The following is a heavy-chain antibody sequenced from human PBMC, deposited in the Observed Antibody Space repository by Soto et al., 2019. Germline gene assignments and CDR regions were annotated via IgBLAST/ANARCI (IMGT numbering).Heavy chain of an antibody. V-gene: IGHV3-21*06. Sequence: EVQLVESGGGLVKPGGSLRLSCVDSGFTFSSYSMNWVRQAPGKGLEWVSSISAYSSPIFYADSVKGRFTISRDNAKNSLYRQMNSLRAGDTAVYYCVRGGRGYTRDDVFDIWGQGTMVTVSS. CDR2: ISAYSSPI. D-gene: IGHD2-2*02. CDR3: VRGGRGYTRDDVFDI. CDR1: GFTFSSYS. J-gene: IGHJ3*02.